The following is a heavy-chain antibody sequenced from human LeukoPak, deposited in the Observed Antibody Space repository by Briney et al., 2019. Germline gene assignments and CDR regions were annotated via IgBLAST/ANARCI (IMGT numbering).Heavy chain of an antibody. Sequence: SETLSLTCTVSGGSTSTYHWSWIRQTAGKGLEWIGRIYTSGSTNYNPSLKSRVTLSVDTSKNQFSLKLTSVTAADTAVYYCAGARVVGAPFDFWGQGTLVTVSS. J-gene: IGHJ4*02. CDR2: IYTSGST. V-gene: IGHV4-4*07. D-gene: IGHD2-15*01. CDR1: GGSTSTYH. CDR3: AGARVVGAPFDF.